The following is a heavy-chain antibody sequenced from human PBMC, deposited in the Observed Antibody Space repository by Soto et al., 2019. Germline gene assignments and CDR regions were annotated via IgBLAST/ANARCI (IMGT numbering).Heavy chain of an antibody. Sequence: GGSLRLSCTTSGFTFSDYAMSWVRQVPGKGLEWVSVSSSGGGLFYRDSVRGRFTISRDNSKNTLFLQMNSLRAEDTAIYYCASLGWGRGSPLNYWGQGALVTVS. CDR1: GFTFSDYA. CDR3: ASLGWGRGSPLNY. D-gene: IGHD3-16*01. V-gene: IGHV3-23*02. J-gene: IGHJ4*02. CDR2: SSSGGGL.